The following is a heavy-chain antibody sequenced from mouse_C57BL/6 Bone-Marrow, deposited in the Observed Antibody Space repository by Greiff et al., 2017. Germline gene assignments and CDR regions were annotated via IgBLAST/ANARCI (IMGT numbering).Heavy chain of an antibody. CDR1: GFTFSDYG. Sequence: VQLKESGGGLVKPGGSLKLSCAASGFTFSDYGMHWVRQAPEKGLEWVAYISSGSSTIYYADTVKGRFTISRDNAKNTLFLQMTSLRSEDTAMYYCARMLFFDYWGQGTTLTVSS. CDR2: ISSGSSTI. CDR3: ARMLFFDY. V-gene: IGHV5-17*01. J-gene: IGHJ2*01.